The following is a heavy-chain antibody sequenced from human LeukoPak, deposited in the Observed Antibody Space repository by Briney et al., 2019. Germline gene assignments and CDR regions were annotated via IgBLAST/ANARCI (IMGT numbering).Heavy chain of an antibody. CDR1: GFNLNSYA. CDR3: AKEYTPSSPLGELDS. Sequence: PGGSLRLSCAVSGFNLNSYAMHWARQAPGEGLEWVAVILHDETYTFQAGSVQGRSSIARATSKNRLYLQMNSLRVEDTAVYYCAKEYTPSSPLGELDSWGQGTLVTVS. D-gene: IGHD6-6*01. CDR2: ILHDETYT. V-gene: IGHV3-30*02. J-gene: IGHJ4*02.